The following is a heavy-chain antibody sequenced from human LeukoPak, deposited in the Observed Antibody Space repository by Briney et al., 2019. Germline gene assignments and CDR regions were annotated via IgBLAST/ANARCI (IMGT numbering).Heavy chain of an antibody. D-gene: IGHD6-13*01. CDR3: ATSQAAASSFGY. V-gene: IGHV4-61*02. CDR1: GRSISSGDYY. J-gene: IGHJ4*02. CDR2: IYTSGIT. Sequence: SETLSLTCTVSGRSISSGDYYWSWIRQPAGKGLEWIGRIYTSGITNCNPSLESRVTMSVDTSKNQFSLKLRSVTAADTAVYYCATSQAAASSFGYWGQGTLVTVSS.